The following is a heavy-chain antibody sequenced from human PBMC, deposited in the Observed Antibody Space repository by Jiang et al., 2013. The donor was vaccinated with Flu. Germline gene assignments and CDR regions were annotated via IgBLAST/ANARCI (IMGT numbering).Heavy chain of an antibody. CDR1: GGSISYYY. V-gene: IGHV4-59*01. D-gene: IGHD4-17*01. CDR2: RYYSGST. J-gene: IGHJ4*02. Sequence: GLVKPSETLSLTCTVSGGSISYYYWSWIRQAPGKGLEWIGYRYYSGSTNYNPSLKSRVTISVDTSKNQFSLKLSSVTAADTAVYFCARARPDYGDLDFWGQGTLVTVSS. CDR3: ARARPDYGDLDF.